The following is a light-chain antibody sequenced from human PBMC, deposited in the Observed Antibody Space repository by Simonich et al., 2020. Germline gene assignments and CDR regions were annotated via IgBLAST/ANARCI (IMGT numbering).Light chain of an antibody. CDR3: LLSYSGARV. J-gene: IGLJ3*02. V-gene: IGLV7-46*01. Sequence: QAVVTQEPSLTVSPGGTVTLTCCSSTGAVTSGHYPYWSQQKPGQAPRKLIYATSTKPSGTPAPFSGSLLGGKAALTLSGAQPEEEAEYYCLLSYSGARVFGGGTKLTVL. CDR2: ATS. CDR1: TGAVTSGHY.